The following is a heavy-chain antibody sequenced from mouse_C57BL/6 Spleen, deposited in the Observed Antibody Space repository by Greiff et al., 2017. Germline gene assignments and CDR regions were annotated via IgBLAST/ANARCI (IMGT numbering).Heavy chain of an antibody. CDR2: ISYDGSN. Sequence: EVQRVESGPGLVKPSQSLSLTCSVTGYSITSGYYWNWIRQFPGNKLEWMGYISYDGSNNYNPSLKNRISITRDTSKNQFFLKLNSVTTEDTATYYCARGGYDAWFAYWGQGTLVTVSA. J-gene: IGHJ3*01. V-gene: IGHV3-6*01. D-gene: IGHD2-2*01. CDR3: ARGGYDAWFAY. CDR1: GYSITSGYY.